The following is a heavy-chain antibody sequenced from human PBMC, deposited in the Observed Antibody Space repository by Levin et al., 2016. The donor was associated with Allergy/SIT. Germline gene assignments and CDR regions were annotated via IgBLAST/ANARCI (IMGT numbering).Heavy chain of an antibody. CDR3: TTESVRGDDYSINYYYYYGMDV. Sequence: WIRQPPGKGLEWVGRIKSKTDGGTTDYAAPVKGRFTISRDDSKNTLYLQMNSLKTEDTAVYYCTTESVRGDDYSINYYYYYGMDVWGQGTTVTVSS. D-gene: IGHD4-11*01. V-gene: IGHV3-15*01. J-gene: IGHJ6*02. CDR2: IKSKTDGGTT.